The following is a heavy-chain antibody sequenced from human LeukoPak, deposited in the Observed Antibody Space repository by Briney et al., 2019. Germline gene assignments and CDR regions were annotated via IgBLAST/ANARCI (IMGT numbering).Heavy chain of an antibody. J-gene: IGHJ4*02. CDR2: ISYDGSNK. V-gene: IGHV3-30*04. CDR3: ARDPPVVTEYYFEY. Sequence: GGSLRLSCAASGFSFSTYAMSWVRQAPGKGLEWVAVISYDGSNKYYADSVKGRFTISRDNSKNALYLQMNSLRAEDTAVYYCARDPPVVTEYYFEYWGQGTLVTVSS. D-gene: IGHD4-23*01. CDR1: GFSFSTYA.